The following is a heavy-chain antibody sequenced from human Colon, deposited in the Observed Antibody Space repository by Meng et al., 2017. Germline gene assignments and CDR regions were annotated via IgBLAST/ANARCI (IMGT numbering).Heavy chain of an antibody. CDR1: GGSLTSYY. CDR2: IYNSGGL. D-gene: IGHD3-10*01. V-gene: IGHV4-59*13. J-gene: IGHJ5*02. CDR3: AAYGSGTNYANNWFDP. Sequence: PQAYGQRLEKPEAPLFLTCSVPGGSLTSYYWSWIRESPRKGLEWIGNIYNSGGLNYNPSVKSRVTLSVDMSKNQFSLKLKSVTAADTAVYYCAAYGSGTNYANNWFDPWGQGTLVTVAS.